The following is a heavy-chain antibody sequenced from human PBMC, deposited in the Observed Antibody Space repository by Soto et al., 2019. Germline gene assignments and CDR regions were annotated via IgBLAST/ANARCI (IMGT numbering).Heavy chain of an antibody. CDR2: ISPRSTFR. V-gene: IGHV3-11*06. J-gene: IGHJ5*02. D-gene: IGHD2-21*01. CDR1: GFSFSDSY. Sequence: PEGSLRLSCATSGFSFSDSYMSWIRQAPGKGLEWISYISPRSTFRDYAESVKGRFTISRDSVKNSLYLQMNNLTAGDTGVYYCARGGGGGLFDPWGQGSLVTSPQ. CDR3: ARGGGGGLFDP.